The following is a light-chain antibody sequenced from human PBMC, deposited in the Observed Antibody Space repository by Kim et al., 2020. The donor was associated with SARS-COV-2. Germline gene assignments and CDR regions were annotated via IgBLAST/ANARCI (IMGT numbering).Light chain of an antibody. Sequence: EIVLTQSPATLPLSPGERATLSCRASHTVNTYLAWYQQKPGQAPRLLISDASHRATGIPARFSGSGSRTDFTLTITSLEPEDFAVYYCQQRSNWPLTFGGGTKVDIK. CDR3: QQRSNWPLT. CDR2: DAS. V-gene: IGKV3-11*01. CDR1: HTVNTY. J-gene: IGKJ4*01.